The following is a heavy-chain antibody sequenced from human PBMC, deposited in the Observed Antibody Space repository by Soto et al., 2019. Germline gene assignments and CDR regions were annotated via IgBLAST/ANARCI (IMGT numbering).Heavy chain of an antibody. CDR1: GFTFSGYA. D-gene: IGHD3-10*01. J-gene: IGHJ4*01. V-gene: IGHV3-23*01. CDR3: AFKGTFHSNY. CDR2: ISTSGDRP. Sequence: GGSLRLSCAGSGFTFSGYAMTWVRQAPGKGLEWVSVISTSGDRPDYADSVKGRFTISRDNSKNMLYLQMNSLRVEDTAIYYCAFKGTFHSNYRGHGSPVTVSS.